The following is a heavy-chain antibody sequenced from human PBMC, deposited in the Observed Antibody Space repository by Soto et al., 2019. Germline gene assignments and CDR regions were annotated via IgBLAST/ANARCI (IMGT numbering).Heavy chain of an antibody. CDR2: ISYDGSNK. CDR3: AKDRGSSSLYYYYGMDV. J-gene: IGHJ6*02. CDR1: GFTLSSYG. Sequence: GGSLRLSCAASGFTLSSYGMHWVRQAPGKGLEWVAVISYDGSNKYYADSVKGRFTISRDNSKNTLYLQMNSLRAEDTAVYYCAKDRGSSSLYYYYGMDVWGQGTTVTVSS. D-gene: IGHD6-6*01. V-gene: IGHV3-30*18.